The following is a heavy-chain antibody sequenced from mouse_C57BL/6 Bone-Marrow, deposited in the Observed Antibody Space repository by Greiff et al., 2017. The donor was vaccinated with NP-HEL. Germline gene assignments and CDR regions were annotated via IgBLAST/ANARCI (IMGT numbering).Heavy chain of an antibody. D-gene: IGHD1-1*01. V-gene: IGHV1-36*01. J-gene: IGHJ3*01. Sequence: VQLQQSGPVLVKPGPSVKISCKASGFTFTDYYMHWVKQSHGKSLEWIGLVYPYNGGTSYNQKFKGKATLTVDTSSSTAYMELNSLTSEDSAVYYCAGEGVYYYGSSSPFAYWGQGTLVTVSA. CDR3: AGEGVYYYGSSSPFAY. CDR1: GFTFTDYY. CDR2: VYPYNGGT.